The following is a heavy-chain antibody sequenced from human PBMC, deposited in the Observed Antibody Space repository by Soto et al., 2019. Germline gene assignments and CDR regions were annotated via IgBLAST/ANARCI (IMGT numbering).Heavy chain of an antibody. V-gene: IGHV3-30-3*01. CDR2: ISYDGGNR. Sequence: QVHLVESGGGVVQPGRSLRLSCAASGFTFSSYAMHWVRQAPGKGLEWVAVISYDGGNRYYADSVKGRFTISRDNSKNTLYLQVNSLRPEDTALYYWARDLGSSYDSWGQGTLVTVSS. CDR1: GFTFSSYA. D-gene: IGHD6-13*01. CDR3: ARDLGSSYDS. J-gene: IGHJ4*02.